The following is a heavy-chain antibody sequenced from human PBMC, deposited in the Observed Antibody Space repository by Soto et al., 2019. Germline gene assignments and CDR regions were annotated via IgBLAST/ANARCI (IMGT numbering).Heavy chain of an antibody. CDR3: AREYDSTWFDP. J-gene: IGHJ5*02. Sequence: GGSLRLSCAASGFTFSSYGMHWVRQAPGKGLEWVAVIWYDGSNKYYADSVKGRFTISRDNSKNTLYLQMNSLRAEDTAVYYCAREYDSTWFDPWGQGTLVTVSP. D-gene: IGHD1-1*01. CDR1: GFTFSSYG. CDR2: IWYDGSNK. V-gene: IGHV3-33*01.